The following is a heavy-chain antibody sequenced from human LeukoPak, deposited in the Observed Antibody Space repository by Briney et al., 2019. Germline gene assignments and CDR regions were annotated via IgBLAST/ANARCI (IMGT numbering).Heavy chain of an antibody. J-gene: IGHJ4*02. CDR1: GGSISSYY. Sequence: PSETLSLTCTVSGGSISSYYRSWIRQAPGKGLEWIGSIYSNGGTHYNPSLKSRVTISVDTSKNQFSLRLSSVTAADTAVYYCARRDLRELDYWGQGTLVTVSS. V-gene: IGHV4-59*05. CDR3: ARRDLRELDY. D-gene: IGHD1-7*01. CDR2: IYSNGGT.